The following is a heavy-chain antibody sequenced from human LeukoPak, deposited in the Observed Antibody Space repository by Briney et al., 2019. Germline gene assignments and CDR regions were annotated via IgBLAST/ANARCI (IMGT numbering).Heavy chain of an antibody. CDR1: GFSFSSYS. CDR3: ARPSGYYAFDS. CDR2: ITSGSRYL. D-gene: IGHD3-22*01. J-gene: IGHJ4*02. V-gene: IGHV3-21*06. Sequence: GGSLRLSCEASGFSFSSYSMDWVRQAPGKGLEWVASITSGSRYLYYGDSVKGRFTVSRDNTKNSLHLQMNSLRVDDTAVNYCARPSGYYAFDSWGQGTLVTVSS.